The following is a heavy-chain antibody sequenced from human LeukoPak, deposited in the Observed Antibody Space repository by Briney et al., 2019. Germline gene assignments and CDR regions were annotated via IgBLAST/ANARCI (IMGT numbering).Heavy chain of an antibody. CDR3: AKDPQQWLVQGFDP. V-gene: IGHV3-23*01. CDR1: GFTFSSYA. Sequence: GGSLRLSCAASGFTFSSYAMSWVRQAPGKGLGWVSAISGSVGSTYYADSVKGRFTISRDNSKNTLYLQMNSLRAEDTAVYYCAKDPQQWLVQGFDPWGQGTLVTVSS. J-gene: IGHJ5*02. D-gene: IGHD6-19*01. CDR2: ISGSVGST.